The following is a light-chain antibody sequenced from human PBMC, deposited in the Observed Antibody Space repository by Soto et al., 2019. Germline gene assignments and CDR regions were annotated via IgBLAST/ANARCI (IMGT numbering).Light chain of an antibody. CDR3: YSYVGTYTWF. J-gene: IGLJ2*01. CDR1: SSDVGGYDS. Sequence: QSALTQPRSVSGSPGQSVTVSCTGTSSDVGGYDSVSWYQQHPGKAPKLIIYDVIKRPSGVPDRFSGSKSGNTASLTISGLQADDEADYYCYSYVGTYTWFFGGGTKLTVL. V-gene: IGLV2-11*01. CDR2: DVI.